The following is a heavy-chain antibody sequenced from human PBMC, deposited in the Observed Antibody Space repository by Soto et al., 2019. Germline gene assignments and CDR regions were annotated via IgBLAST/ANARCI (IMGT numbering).Heavy chain of an antibody. CDR1: GGSFSGYY. V-gene: IGHV4-34*01. Sequence: QVQLQQWGAGLLKPSETLSLTCAVYGGSFSGYYWSWIRQPPGKGLEWIGEINHSGSTNYNPSLKSRVTISVDTSKNQFSLKLSSVTAADTAVYYCARDGSGIRYYYYYGMDVWGQGTTVTVSS. CDR3: ARDGSGIRYYYYYGMDV. D-gene: IGHD3-10*01. J-gene: IGHJ6*02. CDR2: INHSGST.